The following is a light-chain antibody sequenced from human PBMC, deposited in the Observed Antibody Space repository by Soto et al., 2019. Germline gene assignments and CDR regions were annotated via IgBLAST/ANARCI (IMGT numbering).Light chain of an antibody. Sequence: QSALTQPASVTGSLGQSITISCTGTTSDIGDHDYVSWYQQHPGKAPRLIIFKVTGRPSGVSIRFSGSKSGNTASLTISGLQAEDEADYYCSSYTTTTHGVFGAGTKVTVL. V-gene: IGLV2-14*01. CDR1: TSDIGDHDY. CDR3: SSYTTTTHGV. J-gene: IGLJ1*01. CDR2: KVT.